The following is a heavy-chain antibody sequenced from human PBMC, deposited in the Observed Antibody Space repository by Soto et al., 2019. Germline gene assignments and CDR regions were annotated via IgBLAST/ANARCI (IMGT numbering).Heavy chain of an antibody. CDR3: ARVPDR. J-gene: IGHJ5*02. CDR2: IYYSGST. D-gene: IGHD2-2*01. Sequence: SETLSLTCAVYGGSISSYYWSWIRQPPGKGLEWIGYIYYSGSTNYNPSLKSRVTISVDRSKNQFSLKLSSVTAADTAVYYCARVPDRWGQGTLVTVSS. V-gene: IGHV4-59*12. CDR1: GGSISSYY.